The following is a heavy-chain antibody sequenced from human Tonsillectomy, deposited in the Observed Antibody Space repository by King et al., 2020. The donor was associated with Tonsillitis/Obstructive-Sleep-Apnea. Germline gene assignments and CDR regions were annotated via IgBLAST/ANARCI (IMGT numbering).Heavy chain of an antibody. CDR1: GFTFGDYA. D-gene: IGHD3-3*01. J-gene: IGHJ4*02. CDR2: IRSKVYGGTT. V-gene: IGHV3-49*04. CDR3: TRDSYYDFWSGYSYYFDY. Sequence: VQLVESGGGLVQPGRSLRLSCTASGFTFGDYAMNWVRQAPGKGLEWVGFIRSKVYGGTTEYAASVKGRFTISRDDSKSIAYLQMNSLTTEVTAVYYCTRDSYYDFWSGYSYYFDYWGQGTLVTVSS.